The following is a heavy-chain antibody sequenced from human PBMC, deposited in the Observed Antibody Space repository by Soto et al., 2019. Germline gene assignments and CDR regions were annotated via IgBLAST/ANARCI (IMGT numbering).Heavy chain of an antibody. CDR1: GGSISSGGYY. CDR2: IYYSGST. Sequence: SETLSLTCTVSGGSISSGGYYWSWIRQHPGKGLEWIGYIYYSGSTYYNPSLKSRVTISVDTSKNQFSLKLSSVTAADTAVYYWARVTVAAAGNNWFDPWGQGTLVTVSS. J-gene: IGHJ5*02. V-gene: IGHV4-31*03. CDR3: ARVTVAAAGNNWFDP. D-gene: IGHD6-13*01.